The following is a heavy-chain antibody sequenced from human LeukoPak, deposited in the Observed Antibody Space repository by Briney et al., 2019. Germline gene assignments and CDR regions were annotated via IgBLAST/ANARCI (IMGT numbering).Heavy chain of an antibody. CDR1: GFTFSSYW. CDR2: ISGGGSAT. J-gene: IGHJ5*02. D-gene: IGHD3-3*01. CDR3: ASLYYDFWSGYYGTNWFDP. V-gene: IGHV3-74*01. Sequence: PGGSLRLSCAASGFTFSSYWMHWVRQAPGKGLVWISRISGGGSATSYADSVKGRFTISRDNAKNSLYLQMNSLRAEDTAVHYCASLYYDFWSGYYGTNWFDPWGQGTLVTVSS.